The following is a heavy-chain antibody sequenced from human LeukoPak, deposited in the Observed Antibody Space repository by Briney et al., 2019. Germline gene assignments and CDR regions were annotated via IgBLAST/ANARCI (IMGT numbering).Heavy chain of an antibody. J-gene: IGHJ6*03. CDR2: ISSSSSYI. Sequence: GGSLRLSCAASGFTFSSYSMNWVRQAPGKGLEWVSSISSSSSYIYYADSVKGRFTISRDNSKNTLYLQMNSLRPEDTAVYYCAKTGSRGGTFRPSYYYYYMDVWDEGTTVTISS. D-gene: IGHD3-9*01. CDR1: GFTFSSYS. V-gene: IGHV3-21*01. CDR3: AKTGSRGGTFRPSYYYYYMDV.